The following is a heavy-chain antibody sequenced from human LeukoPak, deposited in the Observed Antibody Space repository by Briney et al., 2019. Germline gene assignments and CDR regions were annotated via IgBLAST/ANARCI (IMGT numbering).Heavy chain of an antibody. J-gene: IGHJ6*03. CDR2: ISDTGNT. Sequence: GGSLRLSCAASGFTLSSYAMSWVRQAPGKGLEWVSAISDTGNTYHADSVKGRFTISRDSSKNALFLQMNRLRAEDTAVYYCAKGHRDYYYYYMDVWGKGTTVTVSS. CDR1: GFTLSSYA. CDR3: AKGHRDYYYYYMDV. V-gene: IGHV3-23*01.